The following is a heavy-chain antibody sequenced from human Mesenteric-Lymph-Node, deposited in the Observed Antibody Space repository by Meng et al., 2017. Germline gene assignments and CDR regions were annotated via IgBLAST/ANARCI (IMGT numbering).Heavy chain of an antibody. Sequence: ASVKVSCKASGYTFTSYAMHWVRQAPGQRLEWMGWINAGNGNTKYSQKFQGRVTITRDTSTSTAYMELRSLRSDDTAVYYCARERVRGVTLYYGMDVWGQGTTVTVSS. CDR3: ARERVRGVTLYYGMDV. CDR2: INAGNGNT. D-gene: IGHD3-10*01. V-gene: IGHV1-3*01. CDR1: GYTFTSYA. J-gene: IGHJ6*02.